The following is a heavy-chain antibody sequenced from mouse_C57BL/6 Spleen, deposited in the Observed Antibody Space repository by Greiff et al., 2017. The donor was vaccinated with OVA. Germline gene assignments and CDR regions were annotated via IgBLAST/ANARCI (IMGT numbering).Heavy chain of an antibody. V-gene: IGHV1-80*01. D-gene: IGHD2-5*01. CDR2: IYPGDGDT. CDR3: ARFYYSNYPFAY. Sequence: VQLQESGAELVKPGASVKISCKASGYAFSSYWMNWVKQRPGKGLEWIGQIYPGDGDTNYNGKFKGKATLTADKSSSTAYMQLSSLTSEDSAVYFCARFYYSNYPFAYWGQGTLVTVSA. CDR1: GYAFSSYW. J-gene: IGHJ3*01.